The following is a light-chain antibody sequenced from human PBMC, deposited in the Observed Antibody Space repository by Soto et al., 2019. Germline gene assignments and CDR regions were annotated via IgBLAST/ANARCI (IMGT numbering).Light chain of an antibody. V-gene: IGKV2-28*01. CDR1: QSLLHSNGNNY. CDR3: MQALQTRT. Sequence: VRTQSHLSLPVTLGQPASISCRSSQSLLHSNGNNYLAWYLQKPGQSPQLLIYLGSNRASGVPDRFSGSGPGTDFTLKISRVEAEDVGVYYCMQALQTRTFGQGTKVDI. CDR2: LGS. J-gene: IGKJ1*01.